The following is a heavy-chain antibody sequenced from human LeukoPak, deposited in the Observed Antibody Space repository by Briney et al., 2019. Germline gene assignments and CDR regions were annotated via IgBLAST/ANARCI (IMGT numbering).Heavy chain of an antibody. V-gene: IGHV3-30*02. D-gene: IGHD5-12*01. CDR1: GFTFSSYG. J-gene: IGHJ4*02. Sequence: GGSLRLSCAASGFTFSSYGMHWVRQAPGKGLEWVAFIRYDGSNKYYADSVKGRFTISRDNSKDTLYLQMNSLRAGDTAVYYCAKDRGDIVATIDYWGQGTLVTVSS. CDR3: AKDRGDIVATIDY. CDR2: IRYDGSNK.